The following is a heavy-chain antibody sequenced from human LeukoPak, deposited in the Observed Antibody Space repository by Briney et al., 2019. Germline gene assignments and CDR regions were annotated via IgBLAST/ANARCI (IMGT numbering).Heavy chain of an antibody. CDR3: ARYGSGSTWFDP. CDR2: INYSGST. V-gene: IGHV4-30-4*01. Sequence: PSETLSLTCTVSGGSISSDNYQWSWIRQPPGKGLEWIGYINYSGSTYYNPSLKSRVTISVDTSKNHFSLKLSSATAADTAVCYCARYGSGSTWFDPWGQGTLVTVSS. J-gene: IGHJ5*02. CDR1: GGSISSDNYQ. D-gene: IGHD3-10*01.